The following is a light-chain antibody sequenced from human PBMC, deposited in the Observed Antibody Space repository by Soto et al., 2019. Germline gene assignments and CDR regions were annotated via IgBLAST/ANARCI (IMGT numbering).Light chain of an antibody. CDR1: QSVSSSY. Sequence: EIVLTPSPGTLSLSPGERATLSCRASQSVSSSYLAWYQQKPGQAPRLLIYGASSRATGIPARFSGSGSGTEFTLTISSLQSEDFAVYYCQQYNNWPQTFGQGTKGDI. CDR2: GAS. V-gene: IGKV3-15*01. J-gene: IGKJ1*01. CDR3: QQYNNWPQT.